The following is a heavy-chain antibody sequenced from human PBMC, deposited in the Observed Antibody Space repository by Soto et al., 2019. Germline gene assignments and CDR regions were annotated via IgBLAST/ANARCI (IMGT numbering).Heavy chain of an antibody. D-gene: IGHD1-1*01. CDR1: GCTFSSYA. CDR2: ISGSGGST. V-gene: IGHV3-23*01. J-gene: IGHJ4*02. CDR3: AKEGTQWDY. Sequence: PGGSLRLSCAASGCTFSSYAMSWIRQAPGKGLEWVSAISGSGGSTYYADTVKSSFTISRDNSKNTLYLEMNCLSAENTAVYYCAKEGTQWDYWGQGTLVTVSS.